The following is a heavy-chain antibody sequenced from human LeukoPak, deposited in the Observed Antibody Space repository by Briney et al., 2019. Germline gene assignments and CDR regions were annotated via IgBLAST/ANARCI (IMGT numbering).Heavy chain of an antibody. D-gene: IGHD6-19*01. CDR1: GGSISSSCYY. J-gene: IGHJ4*02. V-gene: IGHV4-39*07. CDR3: ARDAYSSGSGLDY. CDR2: IYYSGST. Sequence: SETLSLTCTVSGGSISSSCYYWGWIRQPPGKGLEWIGSIYYSGSTYYNPSLKSRVTISVDTSKNQFSLKLSSVTAADTAVYYCARDAYSSGSGLDYWGQGTLVTVSS.